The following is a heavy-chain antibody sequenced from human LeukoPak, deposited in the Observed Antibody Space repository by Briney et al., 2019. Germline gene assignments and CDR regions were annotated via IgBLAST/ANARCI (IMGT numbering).Heavy chain of an antibody. Sequence: ASVKVSCKASGYTFTGYYMHWVRQATGQGLEWMGWMNPNSGNTGYAQKFQGRVTMTRNTSISTAYMELSSLRSEDTAVYYCARGPRYSSTNWGQGTLVTVSS. CDR2: MNPNSGNT. CDR1: GYTFTGYY. CDR3: ARGPRYSSTN. D-gene: IGHD6-13*01. V-gene: IGHV1-8*02. J-gene: IGHJ4*02.